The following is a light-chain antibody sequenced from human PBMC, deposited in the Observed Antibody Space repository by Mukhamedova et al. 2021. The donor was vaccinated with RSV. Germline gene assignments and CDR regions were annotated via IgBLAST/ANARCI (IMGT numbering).Light chain of an antibody. J-gene: IGKJ2*03. CDR3: QQYDKIPGYS. CDR2: DAS. V-gene: IGKV1-33*01. Sequence: WYQRRVHGKAPKLLIYDASNLETGVPSRFSGSGSGTDFTFTISSLQPEDIATYYCQQYDKIPGYSFGQGTKVDIK.